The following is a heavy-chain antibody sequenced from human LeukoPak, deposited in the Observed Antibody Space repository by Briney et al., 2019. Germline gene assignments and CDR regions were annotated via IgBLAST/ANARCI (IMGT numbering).Heavy chain of an antibody. D-gene: IGHD3/OR15-3a*01. J-gene: IGHJ4*02. V-gene: IGHV1-69*13. CDR2: IIPIFGTA. Sequence: ASVKVSCKASGGTFSSYAISWVRQAPGQGLEWMGGIIPIFGTANHAQKFQGRVTITADESTSTAYMELSSLRSEDTAVYYCARGVDFLAPADYWGQGTLVTVSS. CDR3: ARGVDFLAPADY. CDR1: GGTFSSYA.